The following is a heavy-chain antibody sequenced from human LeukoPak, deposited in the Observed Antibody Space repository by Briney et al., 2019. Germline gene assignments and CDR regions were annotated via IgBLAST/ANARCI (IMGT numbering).Heavy chain of an antibody. CDR2: IYYSGST. J-gene: IGHJ6*02. Sequence: NTSETLSLTCTVSGCSISSYYWSWIRQPPGKGLEWIGYIYYSGSTNYNPSLKSRVTISVDTSKNQFSLKLSSVTAADTAVYYCARHVGEYYYDSSGYFLDVWGQGTTVTVSS. CDR1: GCSISSYY. D-gene: IGHD3-22*01. V-gene: IGHV4-59*08. CDR3: ARHVGEYYYDSSGYFLDV.